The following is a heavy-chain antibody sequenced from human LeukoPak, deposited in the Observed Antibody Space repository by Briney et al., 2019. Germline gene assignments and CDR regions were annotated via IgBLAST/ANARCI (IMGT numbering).Heavy chain of an antibody. CDR3: AREAGTGEY. CDR1: GFTFSNYW. J-gene: IGHJ4*02. V-gene: IGHV3-7*01. CDR2: IKQDGSEK. D-gene: IGHD6-19*01. Sequence: PGGSLRLSCAASGFTFSNYWVSWVRQAPGKGLEWVANIKQDGSEKYYVDSVKGRFTISRDNAKNSLYLQMNSLRAEDTALYYCAREAGTGEYWGQGTLVTVSS.